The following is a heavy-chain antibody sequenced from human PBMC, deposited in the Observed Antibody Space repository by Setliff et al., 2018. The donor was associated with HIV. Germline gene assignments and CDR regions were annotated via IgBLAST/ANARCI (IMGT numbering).Heavy chain of an antibody. D-gene: IGHD5-18*01. Sequence: PGGSLRLSCIASGFTFGDYPMSWVRQAPGKGLEWVGFIRTKTYGGSTEYAASVKGRFTISRDDSKRFAYLRMNSLKTEDTAVYYCARDFSYGYFFYGMDVWGQGTTVTVSS. V-gene: IGHV3-49*04. CDR1: GFTFGDYP. J-gene: IGHJ6*02. CDR2: IRTKTYGGST. CDR3: ARDFSYGYFFYGMDV.